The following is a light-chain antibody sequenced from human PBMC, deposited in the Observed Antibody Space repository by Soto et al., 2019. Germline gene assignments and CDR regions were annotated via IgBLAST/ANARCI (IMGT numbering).Light chain of an antibody. Sequence: LTQPPSVSGAPGQRVTISCTGSSSNIGAGYDVHWYQQLPGTAPKLLIYANTNRPSGVPDRFSGSKSGTSASLAITGLQAEDEADYYCQSYDSSLTGSVVFGGGTKLTVL. J-gene: IGLJ2*01. CDR1: SSNIGAGYD. V-gene: IGLV1-40*01. CDR2: ANT. CDR3: QSYDSSLTGSVV.